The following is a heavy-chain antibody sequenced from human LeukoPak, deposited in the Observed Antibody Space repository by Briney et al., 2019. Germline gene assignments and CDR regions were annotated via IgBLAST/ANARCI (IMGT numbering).Heavy chain of an antibody. Sequence: ASVKVSCKASGGTFSSYAISWVRQAPGQGLEWMGIINPSGGSTSYAQKFQGRVTMTRDTSTSTVYMELSSLRSEDTAVYYCARAGISGCSSTSCYFAFDIWGQGTMVTVSS. V-gene: IGHV1-46*03. CDR3: ARAGISGCSSTSCYFAFDI. CDR2: INPSGGST. D-gene: IGHD2-2*01. J-gene: IGHJ3*02. CDR1: GGTFSSYA.